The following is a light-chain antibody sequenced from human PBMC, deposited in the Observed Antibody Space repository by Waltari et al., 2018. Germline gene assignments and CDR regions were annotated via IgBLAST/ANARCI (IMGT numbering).Light chain of an antibody. V-gene: IGLV2-23*02. J-gene: IGLJ2*01. CDR3: CTYVGRTTFHVT. Sequence: QSALTQPASVSGSPGQSITISSTGTISDVGPYNLVSWYQQHPGKAPKLIIYEDNKRPSGVSVRRSGSKSGNTASLTISGLQAEDEADYYCCTYVGRTTFHVTFGGGTKLTVL. CDR2: EDN. CDR1: ISDVGPYNL.